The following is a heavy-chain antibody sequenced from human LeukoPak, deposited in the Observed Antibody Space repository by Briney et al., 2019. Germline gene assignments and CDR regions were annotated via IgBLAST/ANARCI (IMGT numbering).Heavy chain of an antibody. J-gene: IGHJ3*02. V-gene: IGHV4-59*08. D-gene: IGHD1-26*01. CDR1: GVSISGHH. CDR2: FYDSGDF. Sequence: PSETLSLTCTVSGVSISGHHWTWIRQPPGTGLEWIGYFYDSGDFNYNPSLKSRVTIFMDMSNNQFSLTMSSVTAADTAMYYCARLPRPGGRKGDAFDIWGQGTMVTVSS. CDR3: ARLPRPGGRKGDAFDI.